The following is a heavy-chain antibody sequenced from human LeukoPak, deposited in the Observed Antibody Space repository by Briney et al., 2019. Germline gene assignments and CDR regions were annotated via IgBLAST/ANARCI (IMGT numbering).Heavy chain of an antibody. CDR3: ARLRTKGLSGD. D-gene: IGHD6-25*01. V-gene: IGHV1-18*01. Sequence: ASVKVSRKASGYTLTSYGISWVRQAPGQGLEWMGWISAYNGNTNYAQKLQGRVTMTTDTSTSTAYMELRSLRTDDTAVYYCARLRTKGLSGDWGQGTLVTVPS. CDR1: GYTLTSYG. J-gene: IGHJ4*02. CDR2: ISAYNGNT.